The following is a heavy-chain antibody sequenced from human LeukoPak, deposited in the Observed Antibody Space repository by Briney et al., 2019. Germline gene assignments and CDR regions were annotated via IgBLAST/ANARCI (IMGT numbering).Heavy chain of an antibody. CDR3: ARHFRYYDILTGYALEYYYYGMDV. J-gene: IGHJ6*02. CDR1: GGSISSYY. D-gene: IGHD3-9*01. V-gene: IGHV4-59*08. Sequence: SETLFLSCTVSGGSISSYYWSWIRQPPGKGLEWIGYIYYSGSTNYNPSLKSRVTISVDTSKNQFSLKLSSVTAADTAVYYCARHFRYYDILTGYALEYYYYGMDVWGQGTTVTVSS. CDR2: IYYSGST.